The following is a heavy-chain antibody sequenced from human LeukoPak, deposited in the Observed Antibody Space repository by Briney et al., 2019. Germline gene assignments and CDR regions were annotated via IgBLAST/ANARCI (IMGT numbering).Heavy chain of an antibody. CDR2: INPNSGGT. CDR3: ARDPGDHDYIDY. D-gene: IGHD3-10*01. CDR1: GYTFTGYY. V-gene: IGHV1-2*02. Sequence: ASVKVSCKASGYTFTGYYMHWVRQAPGQGLEWMGWINPNSGGTNYAQKFQGRVTMTRDTSISTAYMELSRLRSDDTAVYYCARDPGDHDYIDYWGQGTLVTVSS. J-gene: IGHJ4*02.